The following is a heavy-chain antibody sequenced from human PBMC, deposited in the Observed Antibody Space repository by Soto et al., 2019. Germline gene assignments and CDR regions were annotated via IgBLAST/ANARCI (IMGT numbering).Heavy chain of an antibody. CDR1: GGSISSGPYS. D-gene: IGHD2-2*01. V-gene: IGHV4-39*01. CDR2: FDYSEST. J-gene: IGHJ6*02. Sequence: QLQLQESGPGLVKPSETLSLTCTVSGGSISSGPYSWGWIRQPPGEGLEWIGTFDYSESTYYNPSXXXRGTVAVATSXXEXCXXVSSVSVAGTAVYYCARRGGYCSSTSCYGYYGMDVWGHGTTVTVSS. CDR3: ARRGGYCSSTSCYGYYGMDV.